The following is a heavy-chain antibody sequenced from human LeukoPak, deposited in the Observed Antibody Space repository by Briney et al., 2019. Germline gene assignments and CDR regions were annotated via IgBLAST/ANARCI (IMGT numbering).Heavy chain of an antibody. D-gene: IGHD3-22*01. Sequence: PGGSLRLSCAASGFTVDSNYLSWVRQAPGKGLEWVSTIYTGGNTYYAASVKGRFTISRDNFKNTLYLQMNSLRAEDTAVYYCAKVRDYDSSGYSDYWGQGNLVTVSS. J-gene: IGHJ4*02. CDR1: GFTVDSNY. CDR2: IYTGGNT. CDR3: AKVRDYDSSGYSDY. V-gene: IGHV3-53*01.